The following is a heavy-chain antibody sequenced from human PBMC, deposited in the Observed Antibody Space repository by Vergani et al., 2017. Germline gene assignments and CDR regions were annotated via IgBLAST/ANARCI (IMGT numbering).Heavy chain of an antibody. CDR2: IIPIFGTA. J-gene: IGHJ2*01. Sequence: QVQLVQSGAEVKKPGSSVKVSCKASGGTFSSYAISWVRQAPGQGLEWMGGIIPIFGTANYAQKFQGRVTITADESTSTAYMELSSLRSEDTAVYYCAREVGEEGGYYGDYNWYFDLWGRGTLVTVSS. CDR1: GGTFSSYA. V-gene: IGHV1-69*01. D-gene: IGHD4-17*01. CDR3: AREVGEEGGYYGDYNWYFDL.